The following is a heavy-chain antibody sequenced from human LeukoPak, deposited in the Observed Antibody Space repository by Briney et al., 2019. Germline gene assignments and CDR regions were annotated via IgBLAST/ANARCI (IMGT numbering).Heavy chain of an antibody. CDR3: ARVLPQWLARYYFDY. D-gene: IGHD6-19*01. CDR2: IYYSGST. Sequence: PSETLSLTCTVSGDSISSSSYYWGWIRQPPGKGLEWIGTIYYSGSTYYNPSLESRVTISIDTPKNQFSLKLNSVTAADTAVYYCARVLPQWLARYYFDYWGQGSLVTVSS. CDR1: GDSISSSSYY. V-gene: IGHV4-39*01. J-gene: IGHJ4*02.